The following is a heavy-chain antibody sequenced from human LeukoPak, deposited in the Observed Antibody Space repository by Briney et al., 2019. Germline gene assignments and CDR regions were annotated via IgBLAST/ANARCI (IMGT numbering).Heavy chain of an antibody. J-gene: IGHJ4*02. CDR2: IYPGDSDI. CDR3: ARRGSSWPNFDY. CDR1: GYRFTSYW. Sequence: GESLKISCKTSGYRFTSYWIAWVRQMPGKGLEWMGIIYPGDSDIKYNPSFQGQVTVSADKSVTTAYLQWSSLKPSDTAMYYCARRGSSWPNFDYWGQGTLLTVFS. D-gene: IGHD6-13*01. V-gene: IGHV5-51*01.